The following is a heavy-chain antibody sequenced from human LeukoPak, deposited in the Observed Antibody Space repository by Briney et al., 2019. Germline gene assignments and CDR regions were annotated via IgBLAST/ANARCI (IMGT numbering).Heavy chain of an antibody. D-gene: IGHD3-22*01. Sequence: ASVKVSCKASGYTFTGYYMHWVRQAPGQGLEWMGWISPNSGGTNYAQKFQGRVTMTRDTSISTAYMELSRLRSDDTAVYYCARDHWATYYYDSSGYGHKDYWGQGTLVTVSS. CDR1: GYTFTGYY. CDR3: ARDHWATYYYDSSGYGHKDY. J-gene: IGHJ4*02. V-gene: IGHV1-2*02. CDR2: ISPNSGGT.